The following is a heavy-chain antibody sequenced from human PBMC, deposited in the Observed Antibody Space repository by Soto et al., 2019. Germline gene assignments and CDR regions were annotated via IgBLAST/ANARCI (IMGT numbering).Heavy chain of an antibody. J-gene: IGHJ6*04. D-gene: IGHD3-10*01. CDR2: INHSGST. V-gene: IGHV4-34*01. CDR3: ARRTMVRGVRMDV. Sequence: PSETLSLTCAVYGGSFSGYYWSWIRHPPGKGLEWIGEINHSGSTNYNPSLKSRVTISVDTSKNQFSLKLSSVTAADTAVYYCARRTMVRGVRMDVWGKGTTVTVSS. CDR1: GGSFSGYY.